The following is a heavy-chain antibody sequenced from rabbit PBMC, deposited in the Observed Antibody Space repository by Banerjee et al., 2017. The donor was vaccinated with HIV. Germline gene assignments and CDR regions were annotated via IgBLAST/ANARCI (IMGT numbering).Heavy chain of an antibody. J-gene: IGHJ4*01. CDR1: GFTISSSYY. CDR3: ARDLAAVIGWNFGW. CDR2: IYTGSSGNT. D-gene: IGHD1-1*01. V-gene: IGHV1S45*01. Sequence: QEQLEESGGDLVKPEGSLTLTCKASGFTISSSYYMCWVRQAPGKGLEWIACIYTGSSGNTYYASWAKGRFTMSRTSSTTVTLQMTSLTAADTATYFCARDLAAVIGWNFGWWGPGTLVTVS.